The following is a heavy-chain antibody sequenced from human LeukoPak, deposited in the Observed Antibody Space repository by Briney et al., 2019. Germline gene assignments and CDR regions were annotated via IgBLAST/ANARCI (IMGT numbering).Heavy chain of an antibody. CDR1: GFTFSSYS. V-gene: IGHV3-48*04. Sequence: GGSLRLSCAASGFTFSSYSMNWVRQAPGKGLEWVSYISSSSSTIYYADSVKGRFTISRDNAKNSLYLQMNSLRAEDTAVYYCARALDPGIAAAGTGYWGQGTLVIVSS. D-gene: IGHD6-13*01. CDR2: ISSSSSTI. J-gene: IGHJ4*02. CDR3: ARALDPGIAAAGTGY.